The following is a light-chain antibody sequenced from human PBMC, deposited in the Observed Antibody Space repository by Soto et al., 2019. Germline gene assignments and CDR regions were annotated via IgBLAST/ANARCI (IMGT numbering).Light chain of an antibody. V-gene: IGKV3-15*01. CDR2: GAS. CDR3: QHYNNWWT. J-gene: IGKJ1*01. Sequence: EIVMTQSPATLSVSPGERATLSCRASQSVSNNLAWYQKKPGQAPRLIIYGASTRATGIPARFSGSGSGTEFTLTISSLQSEYFAVYYCQHYNNWWTFGQGTRVEIK. CDR1: QSVSNN.